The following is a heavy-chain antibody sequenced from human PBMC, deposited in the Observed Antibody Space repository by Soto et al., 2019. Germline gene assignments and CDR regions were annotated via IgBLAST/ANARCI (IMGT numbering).Heavy chain of an antibody. CDR3: ARVTSMVRGVIDNWFDP. CDR1: GYTFTSYA. CDR2: INAGNGNT. Sequence: ASVKVSCKASGYTFTSYAMHWVRQAPGQRLEWMGWINAGNGNTKYSQKFQGRVTITRDTSASTAYMELTSLTSQDTAVYYCARVTSMVRGVIDNWFDPWGHGTLVTVSS. D-gene: IGHD3-10*01. V-gene: IGHV1-3*01. J-gene: IGHJ5*02.